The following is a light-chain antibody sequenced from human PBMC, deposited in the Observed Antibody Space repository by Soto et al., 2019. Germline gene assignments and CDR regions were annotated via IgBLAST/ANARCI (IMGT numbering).Light chain of an antibody. CDR2: GAS. V-gene: IGKV3-15*01. CDR1: QSVSSD. CDR3: QQYNNWPHT. J-gene: IGKJ2*01. Sequence: EIVMTQSPATLSVSPGERATLSCSASQSVSSDLAWYLQKPGQAPSLLIYGASTRATGIPARFSGSGSGTEFTLTISSLQSEDFAVYYCQQYNNWPHTFGQGTKLEIK.